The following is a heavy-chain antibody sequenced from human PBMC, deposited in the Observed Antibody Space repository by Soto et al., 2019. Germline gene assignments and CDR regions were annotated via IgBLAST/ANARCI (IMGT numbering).Heavy chain of an antibody. J-gene: IGHJ6*02. CDR3: AREEMGLYV. Sequence: EVQLVESGGGLVQPGGSLRLSCAASGFTVSSNYMSWVRQAPGKGLEWVSVIYSGGSTYDAYSVKCRFTISRDNSKNTLYLQMNSLRAEDTAVYYCAREEMGLYVWGQGTTVTVSS. CDR2: IYSGGST. V-gene: IGHV3-66*01. D-gene: IGHD1-26*01. CDR1: GFTVSSNY.